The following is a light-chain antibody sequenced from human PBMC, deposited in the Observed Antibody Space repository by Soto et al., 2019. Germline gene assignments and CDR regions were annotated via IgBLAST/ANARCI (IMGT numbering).Light chain of an antibody. CDR2: GAS. J-gene: IGKJ1*01. Sequence: EIVLTQSPGTLSLSPGERATLSCRASQSVSSSYLAWYQQKPGQAPRLLIYGASSRATGIPDRFSGSGSGTDFTLTISRLEPEDFAVYYCQRGATFGQGTKVEIK. V-gene: IGKV3-20*01. CDR3: QRGAT. CDR1: QSVSSSY.